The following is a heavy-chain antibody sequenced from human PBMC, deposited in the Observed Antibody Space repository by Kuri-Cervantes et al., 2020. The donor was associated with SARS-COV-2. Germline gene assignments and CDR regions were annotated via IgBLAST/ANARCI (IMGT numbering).Heavy chain of an antibody. CDR3: ARGGEMATIMHRLDY. Sequence: SVKVSCKASGGTFSSYAISWVRRAPGQGLEWMGGIIPIFGTANYAQKFQGRVTITADESTSTAYMELSSLRSEDTAVYYCARGGEMATIMHRLDYWGQGTLVTVSS. V-gene: IGHV1-69*13. J-gene: IGHJ4*02. CDR1: GGTFSSYA. CDR2: IIPIFGTA. D-gene: IGHD5-24*01.